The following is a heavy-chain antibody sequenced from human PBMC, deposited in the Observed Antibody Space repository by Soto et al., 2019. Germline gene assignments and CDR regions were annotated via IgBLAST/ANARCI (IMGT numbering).Heavy chain of an antibody. Sequence: GWSLRLSCAGSGFAFSGSTIHWVRQASGKGLEWVGRIRSKANRFGTAYAASVKGRFIISRDDSKTTAYLQMNSLKIEDTAVYYCFRENYFSYHGMDVWGQGTTVNVYS. CDR3: FRENYFSYHGMDV. CDR1: GFAFSGST. V-gene: IGHV3-73*01. CDR2: IRSKANRFGT. J-gene: IGHJ6*02.